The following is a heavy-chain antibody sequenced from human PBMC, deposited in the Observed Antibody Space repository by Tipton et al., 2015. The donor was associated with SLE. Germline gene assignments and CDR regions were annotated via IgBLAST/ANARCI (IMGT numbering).Heavy chain of an antibody. Sequence: SLRLSCAASGFTVSSNYMSWVRQAPGKGLEWVSVIYSGGSTYYADSVKGRFTISRDNAKNSLYLQMNSLRAEDTAVYYCARNYYDSSGYPYYFDYWGQGTLVTVSS. J-gene: IGHJ4*02. V-gene: IGHV3-53*03. CDR3: ARNYYDSSGYPYYFDY. D-gene: IGHD3-22*01. CDR2: IYSGGST. CDR1: GFTVSSNY.